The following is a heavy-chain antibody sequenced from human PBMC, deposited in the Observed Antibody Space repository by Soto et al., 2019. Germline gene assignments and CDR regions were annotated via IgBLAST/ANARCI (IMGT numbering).Heavy chain of an antibody. V-gene: IGHV3-23*01. J-gene: IGHJ4*02. Sequence: GGSLRLSCAASGFTFSSYAMSWVRQAPGKGLEWVSAISGSGGSTYYADSVKGRFTISRDNSKNTLYLQMNSLRAEDTAVYYCAKDKSTVGSGWLLTSPHFDYWGQGTLVTVSS. CDR3: AKDKSTVGSGWLLTSPHFDY. D-gene: IGHD3-22*01. CDR2: ISGSGGST. CDR1: GFTFSSYA.